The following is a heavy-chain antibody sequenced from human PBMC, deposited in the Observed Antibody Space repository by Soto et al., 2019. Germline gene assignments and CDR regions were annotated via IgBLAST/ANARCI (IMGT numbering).Heavy chain of an antibody. Sequence: ASVKVSCKASGYTFTSYGISWVRQAPGQGLEWMGWISAYNGNTNYAQKLQGRVTMTTDTSTSTAYMELRSLRSDDTAVYYCARDCSSTSCYIPGAAYYYYYGMDVWGQGTTVTVS. CDR3: ARDCSSTSCYIPGAAYYYYYGMDV. J-gene: IGHJ6*02. V-gene: IGHV1-18*01. CDR1: GYTFTSYG. D-gene: IGHD2-2*02. CDR2: ISAYNGNT.